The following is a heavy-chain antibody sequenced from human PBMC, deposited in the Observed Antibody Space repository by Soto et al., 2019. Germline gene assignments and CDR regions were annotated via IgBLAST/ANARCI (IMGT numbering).Heavy chain of an antibody. V-gene: IGHV4-59*08. CDR2: VYYSGST. J-gene: IGHJ4*02. CDR1: GGSMISYY. Sequence: SETLSLTCTVSGGSMISYYWSWIRQPPGKGLEWIGHVYYSGSTHYNPSLKSRVTMSVDASRNLFSLKLSSVTAADTAVYFCTRSHYFDYWGQGALVTSPQ. CDR3: TRSHYFDY.